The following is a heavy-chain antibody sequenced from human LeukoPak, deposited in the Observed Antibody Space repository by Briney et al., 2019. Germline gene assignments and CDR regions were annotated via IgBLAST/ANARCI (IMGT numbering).Heavy chain of an antibody. J-gene: IGHJ4*02. V-gene: IGHV3-15*01. CDR3: TRDQTPYY. CDR1: GFTFSNAW. Sequence: GGSLRLSCAASGFTFSNAWMSWVRQAPGKGLEWVGRIKSKTDGGATDYAAPVKGRFTISRDDSKSIAYLQMNSLKTEDTAVYYCTRDQTPYYWGQGTLVTVSS. CDR2: IKSKTDGGAT.